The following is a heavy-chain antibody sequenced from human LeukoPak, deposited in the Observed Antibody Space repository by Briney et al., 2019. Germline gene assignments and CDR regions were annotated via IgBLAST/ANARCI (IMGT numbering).Heavy chain of an antibody. CDR1: GFTFSSYG. J-gene: IGHJ4*02. Sequence: GESLKISCAASGFTFSSYGMHWVRQAPGKGLEWVAVIWYDGSNKYYADSVKGRFTISRDNSKNTLYLQMNSLRAEDTAVYYCAKILDDDYGDYWGQGTLVTVSS. D-gene: IGHD3-3*01. V-gene: IGHV3-33*06. CDR3: AKILDDDYGDY. CDR2: IWYDGSNK.